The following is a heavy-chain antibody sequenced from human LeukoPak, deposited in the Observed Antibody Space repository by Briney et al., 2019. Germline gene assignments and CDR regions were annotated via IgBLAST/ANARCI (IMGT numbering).Heavy chain of an antibody. Sequence: SETLSLTCTVSGGSISSGDYYWSWIRHPPGKGPEGIGYIYYSGSTYYKPSLKSRVTMSVDTSKNQFSLNLNSVTAADTAVYYCARDRNYYEASGLDYWGQGTLVTVSS. CDR3: ARDRNYYEASGLDY. V-gene: IGHV4-30-4*08. CDR2: IYYSGST. J-gene: IGHJ4*02. D-gene: IGHD3-22*01. CDR1: GGSISSGDYY.